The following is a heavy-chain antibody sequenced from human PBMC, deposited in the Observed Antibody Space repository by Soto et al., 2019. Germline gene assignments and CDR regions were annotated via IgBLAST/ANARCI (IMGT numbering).Heavy chain of an antibody. D-gene: IGHD1-26*01. J-gene: IGHJ4*02. CDR3: ARDGRGFRGSYFDY. V-gene: IGHV3-30-3*01. Sequence: QVQLVESGGGVVQPGRSLRLSCAASGFTFSSYARHWVRQAPGKGLEWVAVISYDGSNKYYADSVKGRFTISRDNSKNTLYLQMNSLRAEDTAVYYCARDGRGFRGSYFDYWGQGTLVTVSS. CDR2: ISYDGSNK. CDR1: GFTFSSYA.